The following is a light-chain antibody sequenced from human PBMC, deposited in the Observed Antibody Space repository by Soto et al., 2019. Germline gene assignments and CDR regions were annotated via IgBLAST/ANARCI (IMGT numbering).Light chain of an antibody. CDR2: STN. Sequence: QAVVTQEPSFSVSPGRTVTLTCGLSSGSVSTSHYASWYQQTPGQAPRTLIYSTNTRSSGVPDRFSGSILGNKAALTITGAQADDESAYYCVLYMGSGPWVFGGGTKLTVL. J-gene: IGLJ3*02. CDR3: VLYMGSGPWV. CDR1: SGSVSTSHY. V-gene: IGLV8-61*01.